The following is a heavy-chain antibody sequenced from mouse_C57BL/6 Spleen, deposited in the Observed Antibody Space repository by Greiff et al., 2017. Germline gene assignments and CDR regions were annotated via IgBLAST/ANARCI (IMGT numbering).Heavy chain of an antibody. CDR2: IYPRDGST. D-gene: IGHD1-1*01. V-gene: IGHV1-85*01. J-gene: IGHJ3*01. CDR3: ARGTHYYGSSHPWFAY. Sequence: QVQLQQSGPELVKPGASVKLSCKASGYTFTSYDINWVKQRPGQGLEWIGWIYPRDGSTKYNEKFKGKATLTVDTSSSTAYMELHSLTSEDSAVYFCARGTHYYGSSHPWFAYWGQGTLVTVSA. CDR1: GYTFTSYD.